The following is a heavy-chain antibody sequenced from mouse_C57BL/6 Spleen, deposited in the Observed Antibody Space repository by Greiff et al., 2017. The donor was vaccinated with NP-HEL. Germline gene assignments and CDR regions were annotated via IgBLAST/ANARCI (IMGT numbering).Heavy chain of an antibody. CDR3: ARGDGRLPWYVDV. J-gene: IGHJ1*03. D-gene: IGHD1-1*02. CDR1: GYAFSSSW. CDR2: IYPGDGDT. Sequence: VQLQQSGPELVKPGASVKISCKASGYAFSSSWMNWVKQRPGKGLEWIGRIYPGDGDTNYNGKFKGKATLTADNSSSTAYMQPSSLTSEDSAVYFCARGDGRLPWYVDVWGTRTTVTVSS. V-gene: IGHV1-82*01.